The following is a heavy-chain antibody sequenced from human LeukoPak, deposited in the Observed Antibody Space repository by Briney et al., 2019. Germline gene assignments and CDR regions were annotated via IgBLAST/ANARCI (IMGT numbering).Heavy chain of an antibody. CDR2: INSDGSST. CDR1: GFTFSSYW. CDR3: ARGDYYDSSGYLYYYYYMDV. Sequence: GGSLRLSCAASGFTFSSYWMHWVRQAPGKGLVWVSRINSDGSSTSYADSVKGRFTISRDNAKNTLYLQMNSLRAEDTAVYYCARGDYYDSSGYLYYYYYMDVWGKGTTVTVSS. D-gene: IGHD3-22*01. J-gene: IGHJ6*03. V-gene: IGHV3-74*01.